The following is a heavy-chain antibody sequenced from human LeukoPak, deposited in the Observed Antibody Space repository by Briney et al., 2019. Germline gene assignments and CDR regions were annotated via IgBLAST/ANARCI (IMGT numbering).Heavy chain of an antibody. D-gene: IGHD6-19*01. V-gene: IGHV4-34*01. CDR1: GGSFSGYY. CDR2: INHSGST. J-gene: IGHJ5*02. CDR3: ARLTVYSSGGGYLPS. Sequence: SETLSLTCAVYGGSFSGYYWSWIRQPPGKGLEWIGEINHSGSTNYNPSLKSRVTISVDTSKNQFSLKLSSVTASDTAMYYCARLTVYSSGGGYLPSWGQGTLVTVSS.